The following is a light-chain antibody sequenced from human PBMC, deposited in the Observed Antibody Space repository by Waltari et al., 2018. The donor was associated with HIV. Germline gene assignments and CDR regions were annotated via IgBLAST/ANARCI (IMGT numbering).Light chain of an antibody. Sequence: DLQMTQSPSSVSASVGDRVTITFRASRDINNWIAWYQQQPGKAPKLLIYDGSSLQSGVPSRFSGSGSGTEFTLTISSLQAEDSAVYYCQQANSFLASTFGQGTRLEIK. CDR2: DGS. CDR1: RDINNW. J-gene: IGKJ5*01. CDR3: QQANSFLAST. V-gene: IGKV1-12*01.